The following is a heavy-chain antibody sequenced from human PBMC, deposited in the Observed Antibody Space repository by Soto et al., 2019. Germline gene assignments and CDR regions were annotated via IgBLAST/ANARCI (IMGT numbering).Heavy chain of an antibody. J-gene: IGHJ4*02. CDR2: IYYSGST. V-gene: IGHV4-59*08. Sequence: PSETLSLTCTVSGGSISSYYWSWIRQPPGKGLEWIGYIYYSGSTNYNPSLKSRVTISVDTSKNQFSLKLSSVTAADTAVYYCAGGPTIAYCGGDCYSGPLGYWGQGTLVTVSS. CDR3: AGGPTIAYCGGDCYSGPLGY. CDR1: GGSISSYY. D-gene: IGHD2-21*01.